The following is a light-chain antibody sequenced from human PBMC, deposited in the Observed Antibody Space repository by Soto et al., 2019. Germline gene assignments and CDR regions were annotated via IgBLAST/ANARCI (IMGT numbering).Light chain of an antibody. CDR2: GAS. J-gene: IGKJ1*01. Sequence: EIVLTQSPGTLSLSPGERATPSCRASQSVSSSYLAWYQQKPGQAPRLLIYGASSRATGIPDRFSGRGAGTDCTLTISSLQSEDFALYYCQQYNDWPLTFGQGTKVDIK. CDR1: QSVSSSY. V-gene: IGKV3-20*01. CDR3: QQYNDWPLT.